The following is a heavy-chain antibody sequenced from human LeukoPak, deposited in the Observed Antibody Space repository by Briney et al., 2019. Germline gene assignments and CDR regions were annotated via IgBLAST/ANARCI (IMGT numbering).Heavy chain of an antibody. V-gene: IGHV3-33*01. J-gene: IGHJ4*02. Sequence: PGGSLRLSCAASGFTFSSYGMHWVHQAPGKGLEWVAVIWYDGSNKYYADSVKGRFTISRDNSKNTLYLQMNSLRAEDTAVYYCARDLTTTVVISGAFDYWGQGTLVTVSS. CDR2: IWYDGSNK. CDR3: ARDLTTTVVISGAFDY. D-gene: IGHD4-23*01. CDR1: GFTFSSYG.